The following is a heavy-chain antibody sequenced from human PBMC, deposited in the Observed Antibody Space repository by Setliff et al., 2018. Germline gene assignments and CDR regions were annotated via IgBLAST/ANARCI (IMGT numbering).Heavy chain of an antibody. CDR2: ILFSGDT. Sequence: PSETLSLTCAVSGYSISSGFSWVWIRQSPGKGLEWIGRILFSGDTYYNPSLNSRVTISADTSKNQFSLNLSSVTAADTAVYYCARDNRARHYMDVWGKGTXVTVSS. D-gene: IGHD3-10*01. V-gene: IGHV4-38-2*02. CDR1: GYSISSGFS. J-gene: IGHJ6*03. CDR3: ARDNRARHYMDV.